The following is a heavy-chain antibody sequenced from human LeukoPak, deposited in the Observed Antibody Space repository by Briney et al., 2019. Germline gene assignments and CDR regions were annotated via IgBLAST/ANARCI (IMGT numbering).Heavy chain of an antibody. Sequence: PGGSLRPSCAASGFTFLTHTMHWVGRAPGKGLEWVAVISDDGNTKFYADSVKGRFTISRDNSKNTVYLQLNSLGTEDTAVFYGTTDQYSGSRHWGQGTLVTVSS. CDR3: TTDQYSGSRH. D-gene: IGHD1-26*01. CDR2: ISDDGNTK. CDR1: GFTFLTHT. J-gene: IGHJ4*02. V-gene: IGHV3-30-3*01.